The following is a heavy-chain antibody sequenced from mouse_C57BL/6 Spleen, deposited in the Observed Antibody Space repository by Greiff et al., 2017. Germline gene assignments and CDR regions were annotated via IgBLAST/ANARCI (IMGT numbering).Heavy chain of an antibody. CDR2: ISYDGSN. CDR3: APHGNFPWFAY. J-gene: IGHJ3*01. V-gene: IGHV3-6*01. CDR1: GYSITSGYY. Sequence: EVQLQQSGPGLVKPSQSLSLTCSVTGYSITSGYYWNWIRQFPGNKLEWMGYISYDGSNNYNPSLKNRISITRDTSKNQFFLKLNSVTTEDTATYYCAPHGNFPWFAYWGQGTLVTVSA. D-gene: IGHD2-1*01.